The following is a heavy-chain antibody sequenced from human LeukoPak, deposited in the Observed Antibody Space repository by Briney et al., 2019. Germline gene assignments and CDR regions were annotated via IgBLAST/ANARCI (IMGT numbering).Heavy chain of an antibody. V-gene: IGHV4-61*02. CDR2: IYTSGST. CDR3: AREVGYCSGGSCPTGMDV. CDR1: GGSISSGSYY. Sequence: PSQTLSLTCTVSGGSISSGSYYWSWIQQPAGKGLEWIGRIYTSGSTNYNPSLKSRVTISVDTSKNQFSLKLSSVTAADTAVYYCAREVGYCSGGSCPTGMDVWGQGTTVTVSS. J-gene: IGHJ6*02. D-gene: IGHD2-15*01.